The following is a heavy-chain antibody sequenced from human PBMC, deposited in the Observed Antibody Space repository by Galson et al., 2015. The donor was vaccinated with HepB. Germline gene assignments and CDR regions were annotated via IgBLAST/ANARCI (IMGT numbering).Heavy chain of an antibody. V-gene: IGHV1-69*13. CDR2: IIPMFGTV. J-gene: IGHJ6*03. CDR3: AISPALHLGELSLYRKEVDHMDV. Sequence: SVKVSCKASGGTFSSYTITWVRQAPGQGLEWMGGIIPMFGTVNYAQKFQGRVTITADESTSTAYMELSSLRSEDTAVYYCAISPALHLGELSLYRKEVDHMDVWGKGTTVTVSS. CDR1: GGTFSSYT. D-gene: IGHD3-16*02.